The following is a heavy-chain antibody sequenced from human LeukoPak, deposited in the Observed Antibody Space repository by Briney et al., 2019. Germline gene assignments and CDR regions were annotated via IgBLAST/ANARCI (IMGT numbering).Heavy chain of an antibody. V-gene: IGHV3-7*01. CDR1: GFSFSGFW. J-gene: IGHJ4*02. CDR3: ARGQNWNHDF. CDR2: IKEVGKKI. D-gene: IGHD1-14*01. Sequence: GGSLRLSCAASGFSFSGFWMSWLRQAPGKWLEWVANIKEVGKKIYQVDSLKGRFTISRDNAKNSLFLQMNSLRVEDTAIYYCARGQNWNHDFWGQGTLVTVSS.